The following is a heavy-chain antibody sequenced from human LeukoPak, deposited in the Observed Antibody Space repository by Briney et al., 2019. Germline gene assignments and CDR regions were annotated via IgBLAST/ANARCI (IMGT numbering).Heavy chain of an antibody. CDR3: ARALSIVVPSVTDY. D-gene: IGHD3-22*01. J-gene: IGHJ4*02. CDR1: GYSFVNYG. V-gene: IGHV1-18*04. Sequence: ASMKVSFKASGYSFVNYGISWVRQAPGQGLEWMAWISGHSANYFYAQQLQGRVTVTKDTSASIAYLELTGLSFDDTAVYSCARALSIVVPSVTDYWGQGTRVTVS. CDR2: ISGHSANY.